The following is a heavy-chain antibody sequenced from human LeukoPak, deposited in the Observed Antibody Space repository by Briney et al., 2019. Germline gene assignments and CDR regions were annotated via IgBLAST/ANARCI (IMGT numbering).Heavy chain of an antibody. CDR1: GFTFSSYS. CDR3: AREDPCSSGWKYYYYGMDV. D-gene: IGHD6-19*01. V-gene: IGHV3-21*01. CDR2: ISSSSSYI. Sequence: GRSLRLSCAASGFTFSSYSMNWVRQAPGKGLEWVSSISSSSSYIYYADSVKGRFTISRDNAKNSLYLQMNSLRAEDTAVYYCAREDPCSSGWKYYYYGMDVWGQGTTVTVSS. J-gene: IGHJ6*02.